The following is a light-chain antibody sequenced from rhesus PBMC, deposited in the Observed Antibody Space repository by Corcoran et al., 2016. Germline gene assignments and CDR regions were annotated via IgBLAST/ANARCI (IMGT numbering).Light chain of an antibody. J-gene: IGKJ2*01. V-gene: IGKV1S9*01. CDR1: QSLSNY. CDR2: RAS. CDR3: QQGYSYPYS. Sequence: DIQMNQSPSSLSASVGDRVTITCQASQSLSNYLNWYQQKTGKISKLLIYRASNLQSGIPSRFSGNGSGTDFTLTISSLQPEDFATYYCQQGYSYPYSFGQGTKVEIK.